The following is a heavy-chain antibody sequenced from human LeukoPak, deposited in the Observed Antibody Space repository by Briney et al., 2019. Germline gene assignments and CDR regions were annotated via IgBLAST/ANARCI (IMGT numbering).Heavy chain of an antibody. CDR1: GYTFSAYW. CDR3: ARAGASGLYHFDL. D-gene: IGHD6-19*01. Sequence: HGESLKISCKGSGYTFSAYWIAWVRQMPGKGLEWMGIIYPGDSDIRYGPSFQGHVNISADKSISTAYLQWSSLKASDTAIYYCARAGASGLYHFDLWGRGTLVTVSS. J-gene: IGHJ2*01. CDR2: IYPGDSDI. V-gene: IGHV5-51*01.